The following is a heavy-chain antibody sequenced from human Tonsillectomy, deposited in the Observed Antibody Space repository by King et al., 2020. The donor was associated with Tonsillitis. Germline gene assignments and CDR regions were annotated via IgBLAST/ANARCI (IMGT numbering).Heavy chain of an antibody. CDR3: AREVGDGSPYYHISGISP. Sequence: VQLQESGPGLVKPSGTLSLTCTVSGDSISSSNWWSWVRQPPGKGLEWIGEIYHSGITSYNPSLKSRVAMSVDRSKNQFSLKMNSVTAADTAVYYCAREVGDGSPYYHISGISPWRQRTLVTVSS. D-gene: IGHD3-22*01. CDR1: GDSISSSNW. J-gene: IGHJ4*02. V-gene: IGHV4-4*02. CDR2: IYHSGIT.